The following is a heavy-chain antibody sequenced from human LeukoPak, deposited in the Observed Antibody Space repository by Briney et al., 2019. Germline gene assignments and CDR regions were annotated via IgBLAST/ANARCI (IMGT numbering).Heavy chain of an antibody. CDR2: ISGSGGST. V-gene: IGHV3-23*01. J-gene: IGHJ3*02. CDR3: AKGILGSYANAFDI. CDR1: GFTFSSYA. D-gene: IGHD1-26*01. Sequence: GGSLRLSCAASGFTFSSYAMTWVRQAPGKGLQWVSAISGSGGSTYYADSVKGRFTISRDNSKNTLYLQMNSLRAEDMALYYCAKGILGSYANAFDIWGQGTMVTVSS.